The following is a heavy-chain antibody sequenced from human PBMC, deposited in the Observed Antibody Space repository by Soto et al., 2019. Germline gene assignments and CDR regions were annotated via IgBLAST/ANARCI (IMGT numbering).Heavy chain of an antibody. V-gene: IGHV5-51*01. CDR2: IYPSDSDT. Sequence: GESLKISCKGSGYNFAGYWIAWVRQMPGKGLELMVIIYPSDSDTRYRPSFQGQVTISADKSISSAYLQWSSLRASDTAMYYCARGGVSTRTFNHWGQGTPVTVSS. CDR3: ARGGVSTRTFNH. D-gene: IGHD3-3*01. J-gene: IGHJ4*02. CDR1: GYNFAGYW.